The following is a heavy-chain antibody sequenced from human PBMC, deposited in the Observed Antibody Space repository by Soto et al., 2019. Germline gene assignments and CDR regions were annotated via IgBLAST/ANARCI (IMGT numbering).Heavy chain of an antibody. V-gene: IGHV5-51*01. CDR2: IYPGDSDT. Sequence: PGESLKISCKGSGYSLTSYWIGWVRQMPGKGLEWMGIIYPGDSDTRYSPSFQGQVTISADKSISTAYLQWSSLKASDTAMYYCARAITIFGVVPDYYGMDVWGQGTTVTAP. CDR1: GYSLTSYW. CDR3: ARAITIFGVVPDYYGMDV. D-gene: IGHD3-3*01. J-gene: IGHJ6*02.